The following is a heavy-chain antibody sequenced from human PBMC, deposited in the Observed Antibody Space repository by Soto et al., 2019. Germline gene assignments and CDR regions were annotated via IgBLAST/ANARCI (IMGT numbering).Heavy chain of an antibody. V-gene: IGHV4-31*03. J-gene: IGHJ5*02. CDR3: ARDGVVAASNWFDP. Sequence: QVQLQESGPGLVKPSQTLSLTCTVSGGSISSGGYYWSWIRQHPGKGLEWIGYIYYSGSTYYNPSLKSRITVTEDTCKKQFSLKLSSVTAADTAVYYCARDGVVAASNWFDPWGQGTLVTVSS. CDR2: IYYSGST. D-gene: IGHD2-15*01. CDR1: GGSISSGGYY.